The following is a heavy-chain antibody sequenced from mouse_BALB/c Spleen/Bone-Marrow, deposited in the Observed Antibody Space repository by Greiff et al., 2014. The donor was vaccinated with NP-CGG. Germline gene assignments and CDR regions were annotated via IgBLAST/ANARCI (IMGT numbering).Heavy chain of an antibody. Sequence: VQLQQSGGGLVQPGGSLRLSCATSGFTFTDYYMSWVRQPPGKALEWLGFIRNKANGYTTEYSASVKGRFTISRDSSQSILYLQMNALRAEDSATYYCARDKNYGSYWYFDVWGAGTTVTVSS. CDR1: GFTFTDYY. J-gene: IGHJ1*01. CDR3: ARDKNYGSYWYFDV. D-gene: IGHD2-1*01. CDR2: IRNKANGYTT. V-gene: IGHV7-3*02.